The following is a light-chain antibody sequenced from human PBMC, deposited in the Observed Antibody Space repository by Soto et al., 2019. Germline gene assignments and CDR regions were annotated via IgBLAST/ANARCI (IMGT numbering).Light chain of an antibody. Sequence: QSVLTQPPSVSGAPGQRVTISCTGSSSNIGAGYDVHWYQQLPGTAPKLLIYGNTNRPSGVPDRFSGSNSGTSASLAITGLQAEDEADDYCQSSDSSLSGFVFGTGTKVTVL. CDR3: QSSDSSLSGFV. CDR1: SSNIGAGYD. V-gene: IGLV1-40*01. CDR2: GNT. J-gene: IGLJ1*01.